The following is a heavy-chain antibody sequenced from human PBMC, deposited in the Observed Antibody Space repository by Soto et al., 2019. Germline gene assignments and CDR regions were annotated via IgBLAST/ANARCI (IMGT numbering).Heavy chain of an antibody. D-gene: IGHD1-20*01. CDR3: ERESGDNWRYEAH. CDR2: IYASGNI. J-gene: IGHJ4*02. V-gene: IGHV4-4*07. CDR1: GGSISGYS. Sequence: SETLSLTCTVSGGSISGYSWSWIRQSGGKGLEWIGRIYASGNIHFNPSLKSRVTMSADTSKNQFSLNLMSVTAADTAVYCCERESGDNWRYEAHWGQGTQVTVSS.